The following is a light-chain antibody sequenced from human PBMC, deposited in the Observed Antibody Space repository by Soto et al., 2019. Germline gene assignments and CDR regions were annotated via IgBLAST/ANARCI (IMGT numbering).Light chain of an antibody. CDR1: QSISTT. CDR3: QQFHKWPPIT. Sequence: EIVLTQSPVTLSVSPGERATLSCRTSQSISTTLAWYQQKPGQPPRLLIYGASTRATGVPARFSGSGSGTEFTLTISSLQSEDFAVYYCQQFHKWPPITFGGGTKVDIK. V-gene: IGKV3-15*01. CDR2: GAS. J-gene: IGKJ4*01.